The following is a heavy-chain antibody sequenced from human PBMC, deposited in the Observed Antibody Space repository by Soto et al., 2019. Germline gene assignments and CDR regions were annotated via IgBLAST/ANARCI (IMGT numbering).Heavy chain of an antibody. J-gene: IGHJ3*02. V-gene: IGHV3-74*01. Sequence: GGSLRLSCTASGFTASGYPFSSYWMHWVRQAPGRGLVWVSLIKSDGSSTSYADSVKGRFTISRDNAKNTLYLQMNSLRADDTAVYYCARDRNYVQYIWGQGTMVTVSS. CDR3: ARDRNYVQYI. CDR1: GYPFSSYW. D-gene: IGHD1-7*01. CDR2: IKSDGSST.